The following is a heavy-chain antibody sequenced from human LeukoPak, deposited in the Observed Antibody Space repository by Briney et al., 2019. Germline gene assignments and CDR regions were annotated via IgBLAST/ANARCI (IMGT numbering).Heavy chain of an antibody. V-gene: IGHV3-33*01. CDR1: GFNFGVYG. J-gene: IGHJ4*02. D-gene: IGHD3-10*01. Sequence: GMSLRLSCAASGFNFGVYGMHWVRQAPGKGLEWVGVIGHDGKYLKYVDSVSGRFTMSRDNSRNTLDLQMNGLRLEDTALYYFARGFGVGRSFDLCGQGT. CDR2: IGHDGKYL. CDR3: ARGFGVGRSFDL.